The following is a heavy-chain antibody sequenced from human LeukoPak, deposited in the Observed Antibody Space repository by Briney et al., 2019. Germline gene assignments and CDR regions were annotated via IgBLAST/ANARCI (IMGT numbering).Heavy chain of an antibody. D-gene: IGHD2-2*01. J-gene: IGHJ6*02. CDR1: GFIFTGYF. Sequence: QPGGSLRLSCAASGFIFTGYFMSWVRQAPGKGLEWVASIKHDGSEKYYVDSVRGRFTISRDNTKNLLYLQMSSLRAEDTAVYYCARASCYLRNCYYYGMDVWGQGTTVTVSS. CDR2: IKHDGSEK. V-gene: IGHV3-7*01. CDR3: ARASCYLRNCYYYGMDV.